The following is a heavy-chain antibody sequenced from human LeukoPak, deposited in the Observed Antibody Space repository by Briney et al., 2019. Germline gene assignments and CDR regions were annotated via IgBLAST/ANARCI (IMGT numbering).Heavy chain of an antibody. CDR2: ISYDGSDI. CDR1: GFTFSNYG. D-gene: IGHD2-2*01. V-gene: IGHV3-30*03. Sequence: PGGSLRLSCAASGFTFSNYGMHWVRQAPGKGLEWVAVISYDGSDIYYADSVKGRFTISRDNSKTTLYLQMNSLRAEDTAVYYCARDGGDCSSTSCEYYFDYWGQGTLVTVSS. CDR3: ARDGGDCSSTSCEYYFDY. J-gene: IGHJ4*02.